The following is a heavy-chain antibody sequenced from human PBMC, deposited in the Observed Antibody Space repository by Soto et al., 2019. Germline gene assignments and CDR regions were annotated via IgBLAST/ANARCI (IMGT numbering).Heavy chain of an antibody. CDR3: TKDAIMVSSSFNYFDF. V-gene: IGHV3-23*01. CDR2: ISGSGGAT. Sequence: GGSLRLSCVVSGFIPSSYAMSWVRHAPGKGLEWVSGISGSGGATSYADSVKGRFTISRDNSKNTLYLQMNSLSAEDTAIYYCTKDAIMVSSSFNYFDFWGQGALVTVSS. D-gene: IGHD6-13*01. CDR1: GFIPSSYA. J-gene: IGHJ4*02.